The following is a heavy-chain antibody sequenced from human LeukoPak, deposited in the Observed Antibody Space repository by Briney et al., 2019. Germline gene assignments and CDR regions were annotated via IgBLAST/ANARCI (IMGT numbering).Heavy chain of an antibody. CDR1: GYTFTSYG. V-gene: IGHV1-18*01. J-gene: IGHJ4*02. CDR2: ISAYNGNT. D-gene: IGHD3-3*01. CDR3: ARSKGRYYDFWSGPGTADY. Sequence: ASVKVSCKASGYTFTSYGISWVRQAPGQGLEWMGWISAYNGNTNYAQKLQGRVTMTTDTSTSTAYMELRSLRSDDTAAYYCARSKGRYYDFWSGPGTADYWGQGTLVTVSS.